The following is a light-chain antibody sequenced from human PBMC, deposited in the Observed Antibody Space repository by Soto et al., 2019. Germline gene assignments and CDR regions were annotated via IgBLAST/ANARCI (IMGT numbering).Light chain of an antibody. Sequence: EIVMTHSPGTLSLSPGETATLSCRASQSVDSNYLAWYQQKPGQAPRLLVYGISTRATDIPARFSGSGSGTEFTLTISSLQSEDFGIYYCQQHSKWPITFGQGTRLEIK. V-gene: IGKV3-15*01. CDR3: QQHSKWPIT. CDR1: QSVDSN. CDR2: GIS. J-gene: IGKJ5*01.